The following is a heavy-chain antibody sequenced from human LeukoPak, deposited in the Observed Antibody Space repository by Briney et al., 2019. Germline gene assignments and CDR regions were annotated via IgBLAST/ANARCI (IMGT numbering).Heavy chain of an antibody. J-gene: IGHJ4*02. CDR2: ISYDGSNK. V-gene: IGHV3-30*18. Sequence: GGSLRLSCAASGFTFSSYGMHWVRQAPGKGLEWVAVISYDGSNKYYADSVKGRFTISRDNSKNTLYLQMNSLRAEDTAVYYCAKGLDGGYSYGIGGYWGQGTLVTVSS. CDR1: GFTFSSYG. D-gene: IGHD5-18*01. CDR3: AKGLDGGYSYGIGGY.